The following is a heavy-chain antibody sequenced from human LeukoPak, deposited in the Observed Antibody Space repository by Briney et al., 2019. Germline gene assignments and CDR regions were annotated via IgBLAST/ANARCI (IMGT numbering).Heavy chain of an antibody. CDR3: ARERVAARQPLDY. CDR1: GFTFSSYW. Sequence: PGGSLRLSCAASGFTFSSYWMSWVRQAPGKGLEWVANIKQDGSEKYYVDSVKGRFTISRDNAKNSLYLQMNSLRAEDTAVYYCARERVAARQPLDYWGQGTLVTVSS. V-gene: IGHV3-7*01. J-gene: IGHJ4*02. CDR2: IKQDGSEK. D-gene: IGHD6-6*01.